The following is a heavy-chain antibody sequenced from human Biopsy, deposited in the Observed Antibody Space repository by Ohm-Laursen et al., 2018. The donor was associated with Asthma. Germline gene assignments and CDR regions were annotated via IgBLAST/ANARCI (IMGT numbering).Heavy chain of an antibody. CDR3: ARAVDYSHYYGIDV. J-gene: IGHJ6*02. CDR2: ISVYNGNT. V-gene: IGHV1-18*01. CDR1: GYTFNSAG. D-gene: IGHD3-10*01. Sequence: GSSVKVSCKPSGYTFNSAGIPWVRQAPGQGLGWMGWISVYNGNTKVAQKLQDRVTMITDTSTSTAYMELRSLRSDDTAVYFCARAVDYSHYYGIDVWGQGTTVTVS.